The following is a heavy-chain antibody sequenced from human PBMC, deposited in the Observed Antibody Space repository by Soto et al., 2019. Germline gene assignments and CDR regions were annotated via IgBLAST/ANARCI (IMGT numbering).Heavy chain of an antibody. Sequence: SETLSLTCTVSGGSISSSSYYRGWIRQPPGKGLEWIGSIYYSGSTYYNPSLKSRVTISVDTSKNQFSLKLSSVTAADTAVYYCARHSPYGSGSYIPWFDPWGQGTLVTVSS. CDR1: GGSISSSSYY. CDR2: IYYSGST. J-gene: IGHJ5*02. CDR3: ARHSPYGSGSYIPWFDP. D-gene: IGHD3-10*01. V-gene: IGHV4-39*01.